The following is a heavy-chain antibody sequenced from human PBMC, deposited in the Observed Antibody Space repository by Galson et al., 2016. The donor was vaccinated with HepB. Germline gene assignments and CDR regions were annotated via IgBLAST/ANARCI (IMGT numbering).Heavy chain of an antibody. Sequence: SLRLSCAASGFTFSTFWMHWVRQAPGKGLVWVSRISTDGTITTYADSVKGRFTISRDNAKNTLYLQMNRLRADDTALYYCGRTIIPSSPAFDIWGPGTMVTVSS. CDR2: ISTDGTIT. CDR1: GFTFSTFW. J-gene: IGHJ3*02. V-gene: IGHV3-74*01. D-gene: IGHD2-2*01. CDR3: GRTIIPSSPAFDI.